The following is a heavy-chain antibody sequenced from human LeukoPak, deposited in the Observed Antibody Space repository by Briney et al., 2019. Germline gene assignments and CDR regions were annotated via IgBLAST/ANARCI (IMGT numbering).Heavy chain of an antibody. Sequence: GASVKVSCKASGGTFSSYAISWVRQAPGQGLEWMGRIIPILGIANYAQKFQGRVTITADKSTSTAYMELSSLRSEDTAVYYCASQGAAAGTRGYFDYWGQGTLVTVSS. CDR2: IIPILGIA. CDR1: GGTFSSYA. V-gene: IGHV1-69*04. J-gene: IGHJ4*02. D-gene: IGHD6-13*01. CDR3: ASQGAAAGTRGYFDY.